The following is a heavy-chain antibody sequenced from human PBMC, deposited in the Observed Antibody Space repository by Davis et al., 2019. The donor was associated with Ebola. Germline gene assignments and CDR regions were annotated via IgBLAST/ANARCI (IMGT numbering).Heavy chain of an antibody. CDR1: GYTFTDYN. CDR3: ARGHNYAHEY. Sequence: ASVKVSCKASGYTFTDYNIHWMRQAPGQGLEWLGRVILKSGATNYAQKCQGRVTMNRDTSISTVYMELSSLRYDDTADYYCARGHNYAHEYWGQGTLVTVSS. J-gene: IGHJ4*02. CDR2: VILKSGAT. D-gene: IGHD4-11*01. V-gene: IGHV1-2*06.